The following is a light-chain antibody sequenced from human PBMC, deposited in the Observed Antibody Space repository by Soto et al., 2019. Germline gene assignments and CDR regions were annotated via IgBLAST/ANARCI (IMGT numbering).Light chain of an antibody. V-gene: IGKV1-39*01. J-gene: IGKJ1*01. CDR2: AAS. Sequence: DIQMTQSPSSLSASVGDRVTITCRASQSISSYLNWYQQKPGKATKLLIYAASSLQSGVPSRFSGSGSGTDFTLTISSLQPKDFATYYCQQSYSHRTFGQGTKVEIK. CDR3: QQSYSHRT. CDR1: QSISSY.